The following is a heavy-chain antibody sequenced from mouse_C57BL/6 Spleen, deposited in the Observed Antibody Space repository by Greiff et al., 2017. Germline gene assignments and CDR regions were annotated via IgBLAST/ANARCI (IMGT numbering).Heavy chain of an antibody. CDR2: IDPNSGGT. V-gene: IGHV1-72*01. D-gene: IGHD2-12*01. J-gene: IGHJ2*01. CDR3: ASYDGRHFDD. CDR1: GYTFTSYW. Sequence: QQSCKASGYTFTSYWMHWVKQRPGRGLEWIGRIDPNSGGTKYNEKFKSKATLTVDKPSSTAYMQLSSLTSEDSAVYYCASYDGRHFDDWGQGTTLTVSS.